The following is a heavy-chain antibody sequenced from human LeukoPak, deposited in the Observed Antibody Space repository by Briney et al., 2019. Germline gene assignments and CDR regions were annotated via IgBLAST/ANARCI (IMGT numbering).Heavy chain of an antibody. V-gene: IGHV1-18*01. J-gene: IGHJ4*02. CDR2: ISAYNGNT. CDR3: ARDLGSSDDYGDYVANYYFDY. CDR1: GYTFTSYG. D-gene: IGHD4-17*01. Sequence: GASVKVSCKASGYTFTSYGISWVRQAPGQGLEWMGWISAYNGNTNYAQKLQGRVTMTTDTSTSTAYMELRSLRSDDTAVYYCARDLGSSDDYGDYVANYYFDYWAREPWSPSPQ.